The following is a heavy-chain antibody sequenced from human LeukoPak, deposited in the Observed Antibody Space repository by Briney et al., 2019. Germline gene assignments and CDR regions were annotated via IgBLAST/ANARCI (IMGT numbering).Heavy chain of an antibody. CDR1: GGSISSGSYY. J-gene: IGHJ6*02. D-gene: IGHD3-3*01. V-gene: IGHV4-61*02. CDR3: ARGITIFGVVTAMDV. CDR2: IYTSGST. Sequence: PSQPLSLPCTVSGGSISSGSYYWSWIRQPAGKGLEWIGRIYTSGSTNYNPSLKSRVTISVDTSKNRFSLKLSSVIAADTGVYYCARGITIFGVVTAMDVWGQGTTVTVSS.